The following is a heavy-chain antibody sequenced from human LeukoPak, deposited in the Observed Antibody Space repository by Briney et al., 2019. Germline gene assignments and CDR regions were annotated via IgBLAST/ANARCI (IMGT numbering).Heavy chain of an antibody. CDR3: ARDCGSSTSCYYYYGMDV. CDR1: GFTFSSYS. CDR2: ISSSSSYI. D-gene: IGHD2-2*01. J-gene: IGHJ6*02. Sequence: GGSLRLSCAASGFTFSSYSMNWVRQAPGKGLEWVSSISSSSSYIYYADSVKGRFTTSRDNAKNSLYLQMNSLRAEDTAVYYCARDCGSSTSCYYYYGMDVWGQGTTVTVSS. V-gene: IGHV3-21*01.